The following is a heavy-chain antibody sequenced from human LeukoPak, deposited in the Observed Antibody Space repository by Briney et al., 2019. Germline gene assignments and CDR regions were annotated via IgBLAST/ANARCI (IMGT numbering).Heavy chain of an antibody. CDR2: INPNSGGT. J-gene: IGHJ5*02. D-gene: IGHD1-26*01. CDR1: GYTFTGYY. CDR3: AGQWELYNWFDP. V-gene: IGHV1-2*02. Sequence: APVKVSCKASGYTFTGYYMHWVRQAPGQGLEWMGWINPNSGGTNYAQKFQGRVTMTRDTSISTAYMELSRLRSDDTAVYYCAGQWELYNWFDPWGQGTLVTVSS.